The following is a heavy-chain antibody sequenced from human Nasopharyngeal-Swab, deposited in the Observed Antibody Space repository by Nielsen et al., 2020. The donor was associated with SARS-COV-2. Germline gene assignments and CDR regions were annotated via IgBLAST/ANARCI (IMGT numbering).Heavy chain of an antibody. CDR3: ASQGGGDYYDSRRYYNYVMDV. CDR1: GCTFSSHA. J-gene: IGHJ6*02. V-gene: IGHV1-69*04. CDR2: IIPIFGIA. Sequence: SSVQVSCKASGCTFSSHAICWVRQAPGQGLEWMGRIIPIFGIANYAQKWHGRVTITADKSTSTAYMELSSLRCEDTAVYYCASQGGGDYYDSRRYYNYVMDVWGQGTTVTVSS. D-gene: IGHD3-22*01.